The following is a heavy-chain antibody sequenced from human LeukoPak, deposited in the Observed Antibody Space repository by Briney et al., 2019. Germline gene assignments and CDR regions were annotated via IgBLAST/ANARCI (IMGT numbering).Heavy chain of an antibody. CDR1: GGPISSGDYY. J-gene: IGHJ4*02. CDR3: PLSIGYSSGWYGPTFDY. Sequence: PSETLSLTCTVSGGPISSGDYYWSWIRQPPGKGLEWIGYIYYSGSTYYNPSLKSRVTISVDTSKNQFSLKLSSVTAADTAAYYCPLSIGYSSGWYGPTFDYGGRGPLVPVS. CDR2: IYYSGST. D-gene: IGHD6-19*01. V-gene: IGHV4-30-4*01.